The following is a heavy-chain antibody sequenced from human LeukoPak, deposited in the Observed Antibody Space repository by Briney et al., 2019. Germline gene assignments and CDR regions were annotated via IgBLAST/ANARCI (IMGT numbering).Heavy chain of an antibody. D-gene: IGHD6-13*01. V-gene: IGHV3-74*01. CDR2: VNSDGSTT. Sequence: GGSLRLSCAASGFPFSNYWMHWVRHAPGKGLVWVSRVNSDGSTTNYADSVKGRFTISRANAENTLYMKMNSLRPEDTAVYYCARGYYSSSRFGCWGQGTLVTVSS. CDR3: ARGYYSSSRFGC. J-gene: IGHJ4*02. CDR1: GFPFSNYW.